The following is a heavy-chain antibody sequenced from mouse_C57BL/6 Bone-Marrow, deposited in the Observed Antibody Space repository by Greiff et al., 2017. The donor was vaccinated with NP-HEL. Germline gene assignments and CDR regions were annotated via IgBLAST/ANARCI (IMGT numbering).Heavy chain of an antibody. CDR3: ARDPRAMDY. CDR2: ISDGGSYT. Sequence: EVKLVESGGGLVKPGGSLKLSCAASGFTFSSYAMSWVRQTPEKRLEWVATISDGGSYTYYPDNVKGRFTISRDNAKNNLYLQMSHLKSEDTAMYYCARDPRAMDYWGQGTSVTVSS. CDR1: GFTFSSYA. V-gene: IGHV5-4*01. J-gene: IGHJ4*01.